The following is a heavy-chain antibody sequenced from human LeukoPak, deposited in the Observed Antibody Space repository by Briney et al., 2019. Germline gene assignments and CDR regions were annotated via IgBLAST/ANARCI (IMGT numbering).Heavy chain of an antibody. CDR3: ARERIAYCGGDCSYDY. J-gene: IGHJ4*02. Sequence: GASVKVSCKASGYTFISFTISWVRQAPGQGLEWMGWISAYNGNTNYAQKLQGRVTMTTDTSTSTAYMELRSLRSDDTAVYYCARERIAYCGGDCSYDYWGQGTLVTVSS. CDR1: GYTFISFT. V-gene: IGHV1-18*01. D-gene: IGHD2-21*02. CDR2: ISAYNGNT.